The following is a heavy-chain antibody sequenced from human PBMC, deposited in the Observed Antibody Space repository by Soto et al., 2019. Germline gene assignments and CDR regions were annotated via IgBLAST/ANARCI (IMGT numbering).Heavy chain of an antibody. CDR2: TYYSGNT. CDR3: ARLSSSGWPIEY. J-gene: IGHJ4*02. Sequence: KSSETLSLTCTVSGGSISSGGYYWNWIRQHPGKGLEWIGYTYYSGNTYYNPSLNSRVTISADTSKSQFSLKLSSVTAADTAVYYCARLSSSGWPIEYCGQVTLVTVSS. V-gene: IGHV4-31*03. D-gene: IGHD6-19*01. CDR1: GGSISSGGYY.